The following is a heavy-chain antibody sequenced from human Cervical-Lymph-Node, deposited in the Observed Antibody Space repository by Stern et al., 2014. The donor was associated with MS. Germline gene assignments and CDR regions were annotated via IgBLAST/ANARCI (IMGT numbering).Heavy chain of an antibody. J-gene: IGHJ3*02. CDR1: GGTFSNYT. CDR2: IIPILGIP. D-gene: IGHD3-16*01. CDR3: ARWDFGVHKKAFDI. Sequence: QVQLVQSGAEVKKPGSSVKVSCKASGGTFSNYTISWVRQAPGQGLEWMGRIIPILGIPTYGQTFQGRVTITADKSTSTAYMELPSLRSEDTAVYYCARWDFGVHKKAFDIWGQGTKVTVSS. V-gene: IGHV1-69*02.